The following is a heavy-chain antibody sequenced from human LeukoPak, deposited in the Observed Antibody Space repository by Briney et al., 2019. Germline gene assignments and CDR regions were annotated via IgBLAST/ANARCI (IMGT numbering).Heavy chain of an antibody. CDR3: ARDRSGSYFDY. CDR1: GFTVSSNY. Sequence: GRSLRLSCAASGFTVSSNYMSWVRQAPGKGLEWVSVIYSGGSTYYADSVKGRFTISRDNSKNTLYLQMNSLRAEDTAVYYCARDRSGSYFDYWGQGTLVTVSS. CDR2: IYSGGST. D-gene: IGHD1-26*01. J-gene: IGHJ4*02. V-gene: IGHV3-53*01.